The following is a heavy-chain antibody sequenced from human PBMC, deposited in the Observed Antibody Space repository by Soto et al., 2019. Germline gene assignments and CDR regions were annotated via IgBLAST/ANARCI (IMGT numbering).Heavy chain of an antibody. D-gene: IGHD3-22*01. J-gene: IGHJ4*02. CDR3: ARDQGYYDSSGYFDF. V-gene: IGHV3-11*01. CDR2: ISSSGSII. Sequence: GGSLRLSCAASGFTFSDYYMSWIRQAPGKGLEWVSYISSSGSIIYYADSVKGRFTISRDNAKNLLYLQMNTLKAEDTAVYYCARDQGYYDSSGYFDFWGQGTLVTVSS. CDR1: GFTFSDYY.